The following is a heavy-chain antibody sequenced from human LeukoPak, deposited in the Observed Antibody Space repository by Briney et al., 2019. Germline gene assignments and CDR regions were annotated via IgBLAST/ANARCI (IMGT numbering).Heavy chain of an antibody. CDR2: IIPIFGTA. CDR3: ARDTSPYDFWSGPRPVFDP. Sequence: SVKVSCKASGGTFSSYAISWVRQAPGQGLEWMGGIIPIFGTANYAQRFQGRVTITADESTSTAYMELSSLRSEDTAVYYCARDTSPYDFWSGPRPVFDPWGQGTLVTVSS. D-gene: IGHD3-3*01. CDR1: GGTFSSYA. J-gene: IGHJ5*02. V-gene: IGHV1-69*13.